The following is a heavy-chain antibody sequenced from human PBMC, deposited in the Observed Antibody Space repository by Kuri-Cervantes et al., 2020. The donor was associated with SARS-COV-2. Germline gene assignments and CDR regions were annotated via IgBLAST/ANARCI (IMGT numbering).Heavy chain of an antibody. J-gene: IGHJ4*02. CDR1: GGSISSYY. Sequence: GSLRLSCTVSGGSISSYYWSWIRQPPGKGLEWIGYIYYSGSTNYNPSLKSRVTISVDTSKNQFSLKLSSVTAADTAVYYCARRRGSSLSRWDYWGQGTLVTVSS. D-gene: IGHD6-13*01. V-gene: IGHV4-59*08. CDR3: ARRRGSSLSRWDY. CDR2: IYYSGST.